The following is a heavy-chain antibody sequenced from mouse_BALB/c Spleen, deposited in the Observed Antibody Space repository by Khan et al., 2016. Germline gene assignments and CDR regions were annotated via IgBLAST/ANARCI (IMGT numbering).Heavy chain of an antibody. D-gene: IGHD1-3*01. CDR2: INTYTGEP. Sequence: QIQLVQSGPELKKPGETVKISCKASGYTFTNYGMNWVKQAPGKGLKWMGWINTYTGEPTYTDDFKGRFAFSLETSASTAYLQIINLKNADASTYFWARSGDNYDFDYWGQGTTLTVSS. V-gene: IGHV9-3-1*01. CDR3: ARSGDNYDFDY. CDR1: GYTFTNYG. J-gene: IGHJ2*01.